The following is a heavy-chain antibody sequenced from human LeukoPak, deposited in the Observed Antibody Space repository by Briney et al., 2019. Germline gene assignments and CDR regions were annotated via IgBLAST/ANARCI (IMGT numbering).Heavy chain of an antibody. CDR3: ATKSGNYYNY. CDR2: IKQDGSEK. Sequence: AGGSLRLSCAASGFTFSSYWMSWVRKAPGKGLEWVANIKQDGSEKYYLDSAKGRFTISRDNAKKSLYLQMNSLRADDTAVYYCATKSGNYYNYWGQGSLVTVSS. CDR1: GFTFSSYW. D-gene: IGHD1-26*01. J-gene: IGHJ4*02. V-gene: IGHV3-7*03.